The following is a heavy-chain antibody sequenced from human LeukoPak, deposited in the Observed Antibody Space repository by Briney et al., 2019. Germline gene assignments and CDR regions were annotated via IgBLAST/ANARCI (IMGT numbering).Heavy chain of an antibody. CDR1: GYTFITYG. J-gene: IGHJ3*01. CDR3: ARDFRIMITFGGVIAGDAFDV. V-gene: IGHV1-18*01. CDR2: ISAYNGNT. Sequence: VASVKVSCKASGYTFITYGVSWVRQALGQGLEWMGWISAYNGNTKYAQKLQGRVTMTTDTSTSTAYMDLRSLRSDDTAVYYCARDFRIMITFGGVIAGDAFDVWGQGTMVTVSS. D-gene: IGHD3-16*02.